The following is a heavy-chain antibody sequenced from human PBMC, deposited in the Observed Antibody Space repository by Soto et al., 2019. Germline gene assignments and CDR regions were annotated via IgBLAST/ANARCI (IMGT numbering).Heavy chain of an antibody. D-gene: IGHD3-10*01. CDR2: IKSKTDGGTT. Sequence: PGESLKISCAASGFTFSNAWMSWVRQAPGKRLEWVGRIKSKTDGGTTDYAAPVKGRFTISRDDSKNTLYLQMNSLKTEDTAVYYCTTELLWFGEPRTHYYYGMDVWGQGTTVTVSS. V-gene: IGHV3-15*01. CDR1: GFTFSNAW. J-gene: IGHJ6*02. CDR3: TTELLWFGEPRTHYYYGMDV.